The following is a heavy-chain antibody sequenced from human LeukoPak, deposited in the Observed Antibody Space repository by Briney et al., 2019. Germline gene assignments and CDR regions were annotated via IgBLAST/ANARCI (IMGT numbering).Heavy chain of an antibody. CDR1: GFTLSYYG. CDR2: IRYDGSNK. CDR3: AKDSGAYSSSPYNWFDP. D-gene: IGHD6-6*01. V-gene: IGHV3-30*02. J-gene: IGHJ5*02. Sequence: GGSLRLSCAASGFTLSYYGMHWVRQAPGKGLEWVAFIRYDGSNKYHADSVKGRFTISRDNSKNTLYLQMNSLRVEDTAVYYCAKDSGAYSSSPYNWFDPWGQGTLVIVSS.